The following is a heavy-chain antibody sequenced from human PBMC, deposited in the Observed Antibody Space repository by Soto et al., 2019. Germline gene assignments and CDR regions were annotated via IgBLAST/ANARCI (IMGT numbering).Heavy chain of an antibody. CDR3: ARSRFGEFSWQSWFDP. Sequence: GGSLRLSCAASGFTFSDYYMSWIRQAPGKGLEWVSYISSSGSTIYYADSVKGRFTISRDNAKNSLYLQMNSLRAEDTAVYYCARSRFGEFSWQSWFDPWGQGTLVTVSS. V-gene: IGHV3-11*01. CDR2: ISSSGSTI. J-gene: IGHJ5*02. CDR1: GFTFSDYY. D-gene: IGHD3-10*01.